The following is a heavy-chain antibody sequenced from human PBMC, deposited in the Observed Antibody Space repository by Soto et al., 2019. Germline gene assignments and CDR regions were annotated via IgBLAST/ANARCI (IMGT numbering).Heavy chain of an antibody. D-gene: IGHD2-15*01. J-gene: IGHJ6*03. CDR1: GGSFSGYY. V-gene: IGHV4-34*01. CDR3: ARGRYCSGGSCYSTRYYYMDV. Sequence: SETLSLTCAVYGGSFSGYYWSWIRQPPGKGLEWIGEINHSGSTNYNPSLKSRVTISVDTSKNQFSLKLSSVTAADTAVYYCARGRYCSGGSCYSTRYYYMDVWGKGTTVTVSS. CDR2: INHSGST.